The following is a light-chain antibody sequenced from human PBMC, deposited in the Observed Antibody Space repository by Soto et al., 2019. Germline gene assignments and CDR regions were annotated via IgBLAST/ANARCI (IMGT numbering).Light chain of an antibody. CDR3: CSYAGSYNYV. J-gene: IGLJ1*01. CDR1: SSDVGSYNL. CDR2: EGS. V-gene: IGLV2-23*01. Sequence: QSVLTQPASVSGSPGQSITISCTGTSSDVGSYNLVSWYQQHPGKAPKLMIYEGSKRPSGVSNRFSGSKSGNTASLTISGLQAEDEADYYCCSYAGSYNYVFGTGT.